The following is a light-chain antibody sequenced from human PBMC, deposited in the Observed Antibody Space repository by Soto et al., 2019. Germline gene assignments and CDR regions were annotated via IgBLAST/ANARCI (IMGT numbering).Light chain of an antibody. V-gene: IGKV3-20*01. CDR2: GGS. J-gene: IGKJ1*01. CDR3: QQYSSSRT. CDR1: QSVSSSY. Sequence: EIELTQSPGTLSLSPGERATLSCRASQSVSSSYLAWYQQKPGQAPRLLIYGGSSRATGIPVRFSGSGSETDFTLTITRLEPEDFAVYYCQQYSSSRTFGQGTKVDIK.